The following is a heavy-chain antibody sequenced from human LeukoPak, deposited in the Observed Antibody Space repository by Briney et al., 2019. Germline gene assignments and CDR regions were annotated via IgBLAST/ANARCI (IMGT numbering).Heavy chain of an antibody. Sequence: PGGSLRLSCVASGFTFTNPWMSWVRQAPGRGLEWVGRVKSKDFGEKIDYAAPVKGRFSISRDDSNETLYLQMNSLKTEDTALYCGPTLIGSPEHYSDTWGQGVLVTVSS. CDR1: GFTFTNPW. D-gene: IGHD3-10*01. CDR2: VKSKDFGEKI. CDR3: PTLIGSPEHYSDT. V-gene: IGHV3-15*01. J-gene: IGHJ5*02.